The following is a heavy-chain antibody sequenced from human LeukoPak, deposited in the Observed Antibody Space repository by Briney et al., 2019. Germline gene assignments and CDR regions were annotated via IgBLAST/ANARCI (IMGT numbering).Heavy chain of an antibody. D-gene: IGHD7-27*01. V-gene: IGHV1-69*06. CDR3: ARDGNWGNFDI. CDR2: IIPIFGTA. Sequence: ASVKVSCKASGGTFSSYAISWVRQAPGQGLEWMGGIIPIFGTANYAQKFQGRVTITADKSTSTAYMELSSLRSEDTAVYYCARDGNWGNFDIWGQGTMVTVSS. CDR1: GGTFSSYA. J-gene: IGHJ3*02.